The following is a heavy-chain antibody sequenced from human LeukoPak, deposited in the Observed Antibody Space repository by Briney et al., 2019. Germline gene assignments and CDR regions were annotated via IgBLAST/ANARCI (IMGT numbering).Heavy chain of an antibody. V-gene: IGHV3-23*01. Sequence: GGSLRLSCAASGFTFATYTMSWVRQIPGKGLQCVSAIRSSGDSTYYADSAKGRFTISRDNSKNTLYLQMNSLRAEDTAVYYCAKGGAVTGTMYFQYWGQGTLVTVSS. CDR1: GFTFATYT. D-gene: IGHD6-19*01. CDR2: IRSSGDST. J-gene: IGHJ1*01. CDR3: AKGGAVTGTMYFQY.